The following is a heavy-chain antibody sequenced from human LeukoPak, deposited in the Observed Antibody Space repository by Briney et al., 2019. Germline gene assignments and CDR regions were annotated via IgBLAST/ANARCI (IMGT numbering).Heavy chain of an antibody. V-gene: IGHV4-59*01. CDR1: GGSISSYY. Sequence: PSETLSLTCTVSGGSISSYYWSWIRQPPGKGLEWIGYIYYSGSTNYNPSLKSRVTISVDTSKNQFSLKLSSVTAADTAVYYCARGPGAIDRPFDYWGQGTLVTVSS. CDR3: ARGPGAIDRPFDY. D-gene: IGHD3-16*02. J-gene: IGHJ4*02. CDR2: IYYSGST.